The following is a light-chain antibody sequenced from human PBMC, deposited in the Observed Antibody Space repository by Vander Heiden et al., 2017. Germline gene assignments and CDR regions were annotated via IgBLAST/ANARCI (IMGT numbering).Light chain of an antibody. CDR1: SSNIGSND. V-gene: IGLV1-47*02. Sequence: SVLTQPPSASAAAGQGVTISCSGSSSNIGSNDVYWYQQLPGTAPKLLTYSKNQRPSAVPDRLSGSKAGTSASLAISGRRSEDEADYDCAAWDDSLSASGVFGGGTKLTVL. J-gene: IGLJ3*02. CDR3: AAWDDSLSASGV. CDR2: SKN.